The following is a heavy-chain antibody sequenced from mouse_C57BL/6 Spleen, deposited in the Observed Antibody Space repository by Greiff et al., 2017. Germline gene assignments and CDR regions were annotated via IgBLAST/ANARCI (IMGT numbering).Heavy chain of an antibody. CDR1: GFSLTSYG. CDR2: IWSGGST. CDR3: ARNEADYYGSSYNYAMDY. V-gene: IGHV2-2*01. D-gene: IGHD1-1*01. Sequence: QVQLQQSGPGLVQPSQSLSITCTVSGFSLTSYGVHWVRQSPGKGLEWLGVIWSGGSTDYNAAFISRLSISKDNSKSQVFFKMNSLQADDTAIYYCARNEADYYGSSYNYAMDYWGQGTSVTVSS. J-gene: IGHJ4*01.